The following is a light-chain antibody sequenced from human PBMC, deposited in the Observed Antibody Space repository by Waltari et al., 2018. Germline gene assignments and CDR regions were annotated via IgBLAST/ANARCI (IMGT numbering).Light chain of an antibody. Sequence: QSALTQPRSVSGSPGQSVTISCTGTSSDVGGYNYVSWYPQHPGKAPKLMIYDVSKRPSGVPDRCSGSKSGNTASLTISGLQAEDEADYYCCSYAGSHWVFGGGTKLTVL. CDR1: SSDVGGYNY. J-gene: IGLJ3*02. CDR3: CSYAGSHWV. V-gene: IGLV2-11*01. CDR2: DVS.